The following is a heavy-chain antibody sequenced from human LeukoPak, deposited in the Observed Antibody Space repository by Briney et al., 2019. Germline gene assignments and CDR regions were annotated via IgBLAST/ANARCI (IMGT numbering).Heavy chain of an antibody. CDR1: GFTFSSYA. D-gene: IGHD3-16*01. Sequence: GGSLRLSCAASGFTFSSYAMHWVRQAPGKGLEYVSAISSNGGSTYYANSVKGRFTISRDNSKNTLYLQMGSLRAEDMAVYYCARDSYDYVGDSPPHFDYWGQGTLVTVSS. J-gene: IGHJ4*02. V-gene: IGHV3-64*01. CDR3: ARDSYDYVGDSPPHFDY. CDR2: ISSNGGST.